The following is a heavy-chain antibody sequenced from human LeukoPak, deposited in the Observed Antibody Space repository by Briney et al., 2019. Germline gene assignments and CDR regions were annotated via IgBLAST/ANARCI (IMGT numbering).Heavy chain of an antibody. J-gene: IGHJ4*02. Sequence: GASVKVSCKASGYSFTSNYIHWVRQAPGQGLEWMGMIYPRDGSTSYAQKFQGRVTVTRDTSTSTVHMELGGLRSEDTAVYYCARDQEAFDYWGQGTLVTVSS. V-gene: IGHV1-46*01. CDR3: ARDQEAFDY. CDR1: GYSFTSNY. CDR2: IYPRDGST.